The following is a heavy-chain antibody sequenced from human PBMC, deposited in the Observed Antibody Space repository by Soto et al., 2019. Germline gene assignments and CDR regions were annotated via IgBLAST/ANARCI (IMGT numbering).Heavy chain of an antibody. V-gene: IGHV4-34*01. J-gene: IGHJ5*02. Sequence: QVQLQQWGAGLLKPSETLSLTCAVYGGSFSGYYWSWIRQPPGKGLEWIGEINHSGSTNYNPSLKSRVTIPVDTSKNQFSLKLSSVTAADTAVYYCARLQLLFLVDPWGQGTLVTVSS. CDR1: GGSFSGYY. CDR2: INHSGST. CDR3: ARLQLLFLVDP. D-gene: IGHD2-2*01.